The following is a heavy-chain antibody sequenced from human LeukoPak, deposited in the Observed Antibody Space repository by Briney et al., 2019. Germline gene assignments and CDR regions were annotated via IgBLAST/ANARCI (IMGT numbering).Heavy chain of an antibody. J-gene: IGHJ6*02. CDR3: ARGLSRWSTPTSSYYYRMDV. D-gene: IGHD4-23*01. Sequence: SVKVSCKASGGTLSTYSISWVRQAPGQGLEWMGGIIPIFNTINYAQRFQGRVTLTADESTNTAYMELSSLRSEGTAVYYCARGLSRWSTPTSSYYYRMDVWGQGTTVAVSS. CDR1: GGTLSTYS. CDR2: IIPIFNTI. V-gene: IGHV1-69*13.